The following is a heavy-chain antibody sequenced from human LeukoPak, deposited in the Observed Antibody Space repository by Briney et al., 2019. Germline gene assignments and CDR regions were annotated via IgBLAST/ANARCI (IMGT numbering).Heavy chain of an antibody. Sequence: SQTLSLTCTVSGASISSGAFYCNWIRQHPGKGLEWIGYIYYNGGTYYNPSLKSRLSISVDTSKNQFSLKLSSVTAADTAVYYCATGLKDDYVWGSPRTYFDYWGQGALVTVSP. J-gene: IGHJ4*02. CDR2: IYYNGGT. V-gene: IGHV4-31*03. D-gene: IGHD3-16*01. CDR3: ATGLKDDYVWGSPRTYFDY. CDR1: GASISSGAFY.